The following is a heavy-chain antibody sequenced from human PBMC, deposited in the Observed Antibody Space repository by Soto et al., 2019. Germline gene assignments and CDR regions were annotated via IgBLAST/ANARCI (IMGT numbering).Heavy chain of an antibody. CDR3: ARQRTYYDILTGSVYYYGMDV. V-gene: IGHV5-10-1*01. J-gene: IGHJ6*02. Sequence: PGESLNISSNGSGYSFTSYWISWVRQMPGKGLEWMGRIDPSDSYTNYSPSFQGHVTISADKSISTAYLQWSSLKASDTAMYYCARQRTYYDILTGSVYYYGMDVWGQGTTVTVSS. CDR2: IDPSDSYT. CDR1: GYSFTSYW. D-gene: IGHD3-9*01.